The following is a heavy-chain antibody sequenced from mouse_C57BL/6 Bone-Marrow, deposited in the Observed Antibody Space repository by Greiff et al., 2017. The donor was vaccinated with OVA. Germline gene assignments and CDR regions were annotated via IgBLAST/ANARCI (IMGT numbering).Heavy chain of an antibody. CDR3: ARHYGSSSAWFAD. CDR2: IDPSDSYT. Sequence: VQLQQPGAELVMPGASVKLSCKASGYTFTSYWMHWVKQRPGQGLEWIGEIDPSDSYTNYNQKFKGKSTLTVDKSSSTAYMQLSSLTSEDSAVYYCARHYGSSSAWFADWGQGTLVTVSA. D-gene: IGHD1-1*01. V-gene: IGHV1-69*01. CDR1: GYTFTSYW. J-gene: IGHJ3*01.